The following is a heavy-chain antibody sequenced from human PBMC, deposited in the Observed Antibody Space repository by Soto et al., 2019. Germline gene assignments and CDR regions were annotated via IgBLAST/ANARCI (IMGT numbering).Heavy chain of an antibody. J-gene: IGHJ6*02. CDR2: IIPIFGTA. Sequence: GASVKVSCKASGGTFSSYAISWVRQAPGQGLEWMGGIIPIFGTANYAQKFQGRVTITADESTSTAYMELSSLRSEDRAEYYCARTRSNYGDYVMDYYGMDVWGQGTTVTVSS. V-gene: IGHV1-69*13. CDR1: GGTFSSYA. D-gene: IGHD4-17*01. CDR3: ARTRSNYGDYVMDYYGMDV.